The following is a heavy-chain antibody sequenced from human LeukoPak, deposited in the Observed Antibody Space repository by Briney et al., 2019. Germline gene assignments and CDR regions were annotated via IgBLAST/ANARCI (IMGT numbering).Heavy chain of an antibody. D-gene: IGHD1-26*01. Sequence: GGSLRLSCAASGFTFSRYSMNWVRQAPGKGLEFVSYISASSETIYYADSAKGRSTISRDNAKNSVYLQLDSLRAEDTAVYYCAASYSETQLFYFDYWGQGNLVTVSS. CDR1: GFTFSRYS. J-gene: IGHJ4*02. V-gene: IGHV3-48*01. CDR2: ISASSETI. CDR3: AASYSETQLFYFDY.